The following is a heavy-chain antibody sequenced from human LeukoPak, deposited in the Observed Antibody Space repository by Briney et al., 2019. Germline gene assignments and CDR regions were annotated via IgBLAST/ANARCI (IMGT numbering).Heavy chain of an antibody. Sequence: GGSLRLSCAASGFTFSSYAMHWVRQAPGKGLEWVAVISYDGSNKYYADSVKGRFTISRDNSKNTLYLQMNSLRAEDTAVYYCAREQPYYYYGMGVWGQGTTVTVSS. CDR1: GFTFSSYA. D-gene: IGHD1-14*01. CDR3: AREQPYYYYGMGV. J-gene: IGHJ6*02. CDR2: ISYDGSNK. V-gene: IGHV3-30-3*01.